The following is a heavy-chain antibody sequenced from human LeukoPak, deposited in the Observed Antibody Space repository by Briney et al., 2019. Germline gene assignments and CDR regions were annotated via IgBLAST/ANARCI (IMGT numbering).Heavy chain of an antibody. CDR3: ARALLRDCLDY. CDR1: GGSISSYY. J-gene: IGHJ4*02. Sequence: SETLSLTCTVSGGSISSYYWSWIRQPPGKGLEWIGYIYYSGSTNYNPSLKSRVTISVDTSKNQFSLKLSSVTAADTAVYYCARALLRDCLDYWGQGTLVTVSS. D-gene: IGHD2-21*02. CDR2: IYYSGST. V-gene: IGHV4-59*12.